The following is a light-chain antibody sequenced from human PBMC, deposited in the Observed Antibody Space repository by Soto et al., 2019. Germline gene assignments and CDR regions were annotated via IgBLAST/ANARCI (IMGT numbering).Light chain of an antibody. CDR3: QQYNSYSRM. CDR2: DAS. V-gene: IGKV1-5*01. CDR1: QSLRGR. Sequence: DIQMTQSPFTLSASVGDIVTITCRASQSLRGRLAWYQQKPGKAPRLLIYDASTLESGVPSRFSGTGSETEFTLTISGLQPDDFATYYCQQYNSYSRMFGQGTKVDIK. J-gene: IGKJ1*01.